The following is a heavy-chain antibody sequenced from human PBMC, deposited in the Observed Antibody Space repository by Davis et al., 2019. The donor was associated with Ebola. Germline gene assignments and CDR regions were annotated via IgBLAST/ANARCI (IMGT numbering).Heavy chain of an antibody. D-gene: IGHD6-13*01. CDR2: IYPGDSDT. CDR1: GYSFTTYW. V-gene: IGHV5-51*01. J-gene: IGHJ5*02. CDR3: ASGAYSSSWLVGWFDP. Sequence: GESLKISCKGSGYSFTTYWIGWVRQMPGKGLEWMGIIYPGDSDTRYSPSFQGQVTISADKSISTAYLQWSSLKASDTAVYYCASGAYSSSWLVGWFDPWGQGTLVTVSS.